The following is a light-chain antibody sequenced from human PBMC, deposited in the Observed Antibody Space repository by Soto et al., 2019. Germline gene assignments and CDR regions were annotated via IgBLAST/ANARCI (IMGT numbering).Light chain of an antibody. CDR3: SSYADTNNYV. V-gene: IGLV2-8*01. J-gene: IGLJ1*01. Sequence: QSALTQPPSASGSPGQSVTISCTGTSSDVGTYNFVSWYQQHPGKAPKLMVYEVSMRPSGVPDRFSGSKSGNTASLTVSGLHAEDEADYFCSSYADTNNYVFGTGTKVTVL. CDR1: SSDVGTYNF. CDR2: EVS.